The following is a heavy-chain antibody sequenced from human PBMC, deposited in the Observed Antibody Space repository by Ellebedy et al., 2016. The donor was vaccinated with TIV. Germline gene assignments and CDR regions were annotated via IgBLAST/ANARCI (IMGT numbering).Heavy chain of an antibody. CDR3: ASLYYIEGSGPTGLEY. CDR1: GGSISSSSYY. J-gene: IGHJ4*02. CDR2: IYHSGST. D-gene: IGHD3-10*01. V-gene: IGHV4-39*02. Sequence: MPSENLSLTCTVSGGSISSSSYYWGWIRQPPGKGLEWIGSIYHSGSTYYNPSLRSRVTISVDTSRNHFSLKLSSVTAADTAIYYCASLYYIEGSGPTGLEYWGQGTLVAVSS.